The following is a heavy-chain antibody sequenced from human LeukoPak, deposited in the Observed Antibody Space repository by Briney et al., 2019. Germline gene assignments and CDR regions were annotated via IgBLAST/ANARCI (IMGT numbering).Heavy chain of an antibody. J-gene: IGHJ4*02. V-gene: IGHV3-9*03. Sequence: PGGSLRLSCVASGFTFEDYAMHWVRQAPGKGLEWVSGISWNSGSIGYADSVKGRFTISRDNAKNSLYVQMNSLRAEDMALYYCGKGGSYYELDYWGQGTLVTVSS. D-gene: IGHD1-26*01. CDR1: GFTFEDYA. CDR3: GKGGSYYELDY. CDR2: ISWNSGSI.